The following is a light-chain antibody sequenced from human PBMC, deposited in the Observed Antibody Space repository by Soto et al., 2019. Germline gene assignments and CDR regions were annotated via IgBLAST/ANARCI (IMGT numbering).Light chain of an antibody. J-gene: IGLJ3*02. CDR3: QSYDSSLSGSGV. CDR2: GNT. CDR1: SSNIGAGYE. V-gene: IGLV1-40*01. Sequence: QLVLTQPPSVSGAPGQRVTISCTGSSSNIGAGYEVHWYQQLPGTAPKLLIYGNTKRPSGVPDRFSGSKSGTSASLAITGLQAEDEADYYCQSYDSSLSGSGVFGGGTKLTVL.